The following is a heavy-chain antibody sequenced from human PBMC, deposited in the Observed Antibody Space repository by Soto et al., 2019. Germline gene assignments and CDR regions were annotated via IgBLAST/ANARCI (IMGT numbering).Heavy chain of an antibody. V-gene: IGHV1-69*08. D-gene: IGHD3-22*01. CDR3: AREGSSGHPVGTFDP. J-gene: IGHJ5*02. CDR2: IIPILGIA. CDR1: GGTFSSYT. Sequence: QVQLVQSGAEVKKPGSSVKVSCKASGGTFSSYTISWVRQAPGQGLEWMGRIIPILGIANYAQKFQGRVTITADKSTSTAYMELSSLRSEDTAVYYCAREGSSGHPVGTFDPWGQGTLVTVSS.